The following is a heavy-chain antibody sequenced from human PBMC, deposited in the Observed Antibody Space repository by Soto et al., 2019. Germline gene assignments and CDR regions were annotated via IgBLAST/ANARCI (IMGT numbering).Heavy chain of an antibody. CDR3: ARDLGAFDS. CDR2: TYYRSKWYN. V-gene: IGHV6-1*01. CDR1: GDSVSSNTAA. D-gene: IGHD7-27*01. J-gene: IGHJ3*02. Sequence: PSQTLSLTCAVFGDSVSSNTAAWTWIRQSPSRGLEWLGRTYYRSKWYNDYAVSVKSRITINPDTSRNQFSLQLNSVTPEDMAVYYCARDLGAFDSWAQGTMVTVSS.